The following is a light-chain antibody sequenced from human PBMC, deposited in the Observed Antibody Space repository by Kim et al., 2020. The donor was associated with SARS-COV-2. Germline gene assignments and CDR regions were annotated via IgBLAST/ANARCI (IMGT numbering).Light chain of an antibody. Sequence: GSPGERASLSCRASQIVSSTLAWYQKKPGQAPRLLIYGASTRATGIPARFSGSGSGTEFTRTINSLQSEDFAVYYCQQYNNWPLTFGGGTKVDIK. J-gene: IGKJ4*01. CDR1: QIVSST. V-gene: IGKV3-15*01. CDR3: QQYNNWPLT. CDR2: GAS.